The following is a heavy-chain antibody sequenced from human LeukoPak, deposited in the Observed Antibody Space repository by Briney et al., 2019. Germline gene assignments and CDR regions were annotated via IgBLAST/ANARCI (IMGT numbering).Heavy chain of an antibody. V-gene: IGHV4-59*01. CDR2: IYYSGST. D-gene: IGHD3-3*01. CDR3: ARGGQFLEWLFMIPFDI. CDR1: GGSISSYY. Sequence: SETLSLTCTVSGGSISSYYWSWIRQPPGKGLEWIGYIYYSGSTNYIPSLKSRVTISVDTSKNQFSLKLSSVTAADTAVYYCARGGQFLEWLFMIPFDIWGQGTMVTVSS. J-gene: IGHJ3*02.